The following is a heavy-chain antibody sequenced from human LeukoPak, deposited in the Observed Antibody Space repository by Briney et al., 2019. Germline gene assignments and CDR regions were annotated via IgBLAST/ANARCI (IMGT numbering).Heavy chain of an antibody. CDR3: ARDNSMVRGVTRNYYYYGMDV. Sequence: ASVKVSCKASGYTFTSYYMHWVRRAPGQGLEWMGIINPSGGSTSYAQKFQGRVTMTRDTSTSTVYMELSSLRSEDTAVYYCARDNSMVRGVTRNYYYYGMDVWGQGTTVTVSS. CDR2: INPSGGST. V-gene: IGHV1-46*01. CDR1: GYTFTSYY. J-gene: IGHJ6*02. D-gene: IGHD3-10*01.